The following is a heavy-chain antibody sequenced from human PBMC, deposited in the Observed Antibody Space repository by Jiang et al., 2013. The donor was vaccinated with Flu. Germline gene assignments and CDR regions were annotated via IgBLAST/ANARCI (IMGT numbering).Heavy chain of an antibody. J-gene: IGHJ6*02. CDR1: GGSISSGGYY. CDR3: AREPQQWLVPYYGMDV. Sequence: PGLVKPSQTLSLTCTVSGGSISSGGYYWSWIRQHPGKGLEWIGYIYYSGSTYYNPSLKSRVTISVDTSKNQFSLKLSSVTAADTAVYYCAREPQQWLVPYYGMDVWGQGTTVTVSS. CDR2: IYYSGST. D-gene: IGHD6-19*01. V-gene: IGHV4-31*03.